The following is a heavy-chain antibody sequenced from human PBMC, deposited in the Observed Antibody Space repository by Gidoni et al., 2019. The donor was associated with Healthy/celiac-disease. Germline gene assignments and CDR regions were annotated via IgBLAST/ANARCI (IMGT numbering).Heavy chain of an antibody. D-gene: IGHD1-20*01. Sequence: QVQLVQSRAQVKKPGASVKVSCKASGYTFPGYNMHWVRLAPGQGLEWMGWINPNSGGTNYAQKFQGRVTMTRDASISTAYMERSRLRSDDTAVYYCARERGAARDVYYYGMDVWGQGTTVTVSS. J-gene: IGHJ6*02. CDR2: INPNSGGT. CDR3: ARERGAARDVYYYGMDV. CDR1: GYTFPGYN. V-gene: IGHV1-2*02.